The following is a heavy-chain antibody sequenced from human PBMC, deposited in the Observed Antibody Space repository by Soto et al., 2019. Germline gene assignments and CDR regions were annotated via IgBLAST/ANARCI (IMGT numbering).Heavy chain of an antibody. CDR1: GFSFSTYG. CDR3: AKVVRADTMSSNFYYYSGMDV. V-gene: IGHV3-30*18. CDR2: ISNDGSIK. Sequence: QVQMVESGGGVVLRGRSLRLSCAASGFSFSTYGMHWVRQAPGKGLEWMAVISNDGSIKYYADSVKGRFTISRDNSKDTLFLQMNSLRGEDTAVYYCAKVVRADTMSSNFYYYSGMDVWGQGTTVTVSS. D-gene: IGHD5-18*01. J-gene: IGHJ6*02.